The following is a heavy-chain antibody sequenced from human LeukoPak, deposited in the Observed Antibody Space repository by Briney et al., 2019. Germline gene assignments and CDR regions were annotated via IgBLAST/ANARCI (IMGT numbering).Heavy chain of an antibody. CDR2: IYHSGST. J-gene: IGHJ6*02. Sequence: NSSETLSLTCTVPGGSISSGGYYWSWIRQPPGKGLEWIGYIYHSGSTYYNPSLKSRVTISVDRSKNQFSLKLSSVTAADTAVYYCARIYGLYQEAMDVWGPGITVTVSS. V-gene: IGHV4-30-2*01. CDR3: ARIYGLYQEAMDV. D-gene: IGHD3-16*02. CDR1: GGSISSGGYY.